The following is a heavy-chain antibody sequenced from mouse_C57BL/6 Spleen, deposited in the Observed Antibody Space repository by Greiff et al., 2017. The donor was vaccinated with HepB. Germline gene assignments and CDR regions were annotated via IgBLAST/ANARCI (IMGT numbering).Heavy chain of an antibody. J-gene: IGHJ3*01. Sequence: VQLQQSGAELVRPGASVKLSCTASGFNIKDDYMHWVKQRPEKGLEWIGWIDPENGDTEYASKFQGKATITADTPSNEAYLQLSSLTSEDTAVYYCTTKGGSSYGFADWGQGTLVTVSA. V-gene: IGHV14-4*01. CDR3: TTKGGSSYGFAD. D-gene: IGHD1-1*01. CDR2: IDPENGDT. CDR1: GFNIKDDY.